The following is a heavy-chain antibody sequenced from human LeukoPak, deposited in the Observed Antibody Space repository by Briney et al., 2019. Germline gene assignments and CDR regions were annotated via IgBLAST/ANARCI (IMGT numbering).Heavy chain of an antibody. CDR2: INDSGTT. CDR1: GESFSGYF. D-gene: IGHD2-21*02. V-gene: IGHV4-34*01. J-gene: IGHJ6*02. CDR3: ARGASCGGDCYWEDYYYYGTDV. Sequence: SETLSLTCAVYGESFSGYFWSWIRQPPGKGLEWIGEINDSGTTNYNPSLKSRVSISVDTSKNQFSLKLSSVTAADTAVYYCARGASCGGDCYWEDYYYYGTDVWGQGTTVTVSS.